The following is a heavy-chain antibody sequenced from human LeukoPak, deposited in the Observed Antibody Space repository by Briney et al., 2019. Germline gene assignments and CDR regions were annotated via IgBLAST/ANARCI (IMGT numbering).Heavy chain of an antibody. D-gene: IGHD3-22*01. CDR1: GYSISSGYY. CDR3: ARGTYYYDSSGYYAKPRSFDY. V-gene: IGHV4-38-2*02. J-gene: IGHJ4*02. Sequence: SETLSLTCTVSGYSISSGYYWGWIRQPPGKGLEWIGSIYHSGSTYYNPSLKRRVTISVDTSKNQFSLKLSSVTAADTAVYYCARGTYYYDSSGYYAKPRSFDYWGQGTLVTVSS. CDR2: IYHSGST.